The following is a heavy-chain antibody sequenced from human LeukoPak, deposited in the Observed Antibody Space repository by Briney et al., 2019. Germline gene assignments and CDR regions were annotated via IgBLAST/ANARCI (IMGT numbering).Heavy chain of an antibody. CDR1: GSTFGTYA. CDR3: TGAQYYDSSGYIV. Sequence: PGGSLRLSCAASGSTFGTYAMTWVRQAPGKGLEWVSSFSGTGGSTYYADSVKGRFTISRDNSKNTLYLQMNSLRAEDTAVYYCTGAQYYDSSGYIVWGQGTLVTVSS. V-gene: IGHV3-23*01. CDR2: FSGTGGST. J-gene: IGHJ4*02. D-gene: IGHD3-22*01.